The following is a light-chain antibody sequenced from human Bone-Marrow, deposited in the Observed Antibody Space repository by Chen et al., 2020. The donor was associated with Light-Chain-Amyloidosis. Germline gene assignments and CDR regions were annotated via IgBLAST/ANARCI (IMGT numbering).Light chain of an antibody. CDR3: CSDAGSSTLV. V-gene: IGLV2-23*02. CDR2: EVS. Sequence: QSALAQPASVSGSPGHSITISCTGPRSDVGSYNLVSWYQQHPGKAPKLMIYEVSKRPSGVSNRFSVSKSGDAASLTISALEAEDEADYYCCSDAGSSTLVFGGGTKLTVL. CDR1: RSDVGSYNL. J-gene: IGLJ3*02.